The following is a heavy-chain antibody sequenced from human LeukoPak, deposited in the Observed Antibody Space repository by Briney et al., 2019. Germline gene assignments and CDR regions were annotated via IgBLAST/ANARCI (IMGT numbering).Heavy chain of an antibody. J-gene: IGHJ4*02. CDR1: GYTFTGYY. CDR2: INPNSGGT. CDR3: ARITLVEVDY. D-gene: IGHD1-14*01. Sequence: GASVKVSCKASGYTFTGYYMHWVRQAPGQGLEWMGWINPNSGGTNYAQKFQGRVTMTRNTSISTAYMELSSLRSEDTAVYYCARITLVEVDYWGQGTLVTVSS. V-gene: IGHV1-2*02.